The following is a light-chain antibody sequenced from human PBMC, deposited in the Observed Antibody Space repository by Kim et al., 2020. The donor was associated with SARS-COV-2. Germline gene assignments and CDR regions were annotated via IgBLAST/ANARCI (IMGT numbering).Light chain of an antibody. CDR3: AAWDDNLRSLV. CDR2: TDD. J-gene: IGLJ2*01. V-gene: IGLV1-44*01. CDR1: NSNIGTNI. Sequence: GQRVTISCSGSNSNIGTNIVNWYQHLPGAAPKLLIHTDDQRPSGVPDRFSGSKSGTSASLAITGLQSGDEADYYCAAWDDNLRSLVFGGGTKLTVL.